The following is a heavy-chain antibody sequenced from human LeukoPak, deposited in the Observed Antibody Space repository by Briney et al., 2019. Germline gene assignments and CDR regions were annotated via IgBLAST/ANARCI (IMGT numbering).Heavy chain of an antibody. CDR2: IYSGGTT. CDR1: GFTVSSNY. V-gene: IGHV3-53*01. Sequence: PGGSLRLSCAASGFTVSSNYMSWVRQAPGKGLEWVSFIYSGGTTYYADSVKGRFTISRDNSKNTLYLQMNSLRAENTAVYYCERERGGVVGGSLDAFDIWGQGTMVTVSS. CDR3: ERERGGVVGGSLDAFDI. J-gene: IGHJ3*02. D-gene: IGHD1-26*01.